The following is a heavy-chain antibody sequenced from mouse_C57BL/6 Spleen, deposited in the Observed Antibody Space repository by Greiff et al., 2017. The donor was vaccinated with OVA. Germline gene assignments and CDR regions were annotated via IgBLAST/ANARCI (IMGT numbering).Heavy chain of an antibody. V-gene: IGHV1-15*01. CDR2: IDPETGGT. J-gene: IGHJ2*01. D-gene: IGHD2-3*01. CDR3: TEGWLTDY. Sequence: QVQLQQSGAELVRPGASVTLSCKASGYTFTDYEMHWVKQTPVHGLEWIGAIDPETGGTAYNQKFKGKAILTADKSSSTAYIELRSLTSEDSVVYYCTEGWLTDYWCQGTTLTVSS. CDR1: GYTFTDYE.